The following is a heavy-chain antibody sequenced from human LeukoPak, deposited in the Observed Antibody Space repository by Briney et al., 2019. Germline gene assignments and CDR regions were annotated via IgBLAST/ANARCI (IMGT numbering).Heavy chain of an antibody. CDR2: ISGSSTTI. CDR3: AKDWSYGSYSPGY. V-gene: IGHV3-48*01. D-gene: IGHD5-18*01. J-gene: IGHJ4*02. Sequence: GGSLRLSCAASGFTVSSNYMSWVRQAPGKGLEWVSYISGSSTTIFYADSVKGRFTISRDNAKNSLYLQMNSLRAEDTAVYYCAKDWSYGSYSPGYWGQGTLVTVSS. CDR1: GFTVSSNY.